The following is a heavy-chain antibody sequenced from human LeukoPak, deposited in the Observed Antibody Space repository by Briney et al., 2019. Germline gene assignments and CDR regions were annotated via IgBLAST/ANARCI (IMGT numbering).Heavy chain of an antibody. CDR1: GFTFSSYA. V-gene: IGHV3-64*01. J-gene: IGHJ3*02. CDR3: ARERGGYSYGRGAFDI. Sequence: SGGSLRLSCAASGFTFSSYAMHWVRQAPGKGLEYVSAISSNGGSTYYANSMKGRFTISRDNSKNTLYLQMGSLRAEDMAVYYCARERGGYSYGRGAFDIWGQGTMVTVSS. D-gene: IGHD5-18*01. CDR2: ISSNGGST.